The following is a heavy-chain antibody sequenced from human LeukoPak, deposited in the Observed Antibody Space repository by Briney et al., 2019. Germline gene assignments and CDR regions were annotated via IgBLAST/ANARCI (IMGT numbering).Heavy chain of an antibody. J-gene: IGHJ6*03. D-gene: IGHD2-15*01. V-gene: IGHV4-4*02. Sequence: PSETLSLTCAVSGGSISSRNWWSWIRQPPGKGLEWIGEIYHSGSTNYNPSLKSRVTISVDTSKNQFSLKLSSVTAADTAVYYCARVRVYCSGGSCYSLSAYDYYYMDVWGKGTTVTISS. CDR2: IYHSGST. CDR3: ARVRVYCSGGSCYSLSAYDYYYMDV. CDR1: GGSISSRNW.